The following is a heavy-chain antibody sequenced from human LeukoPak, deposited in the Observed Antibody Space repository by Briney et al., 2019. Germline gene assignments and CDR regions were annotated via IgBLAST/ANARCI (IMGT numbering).Heavy chain of an antibody. J-gene: IGHJ4*02. Sequence: GGSLRLSCAASGFTFSSYAMSWVRQAPGKGLEWVAAISGSGGSTYYADSVKGRFTISRDSFKNTLYLQMNSLRAEDTAVYYCAKEVIVGVSFDCWGQGTLVTVSS. CDR3: AKEVIVGVSFDC. CDR2: ISGSGGST. CDR1: GFTFSSYA. D-gene: IGHD1-26*01. V-gene: IGHV3-23*01.